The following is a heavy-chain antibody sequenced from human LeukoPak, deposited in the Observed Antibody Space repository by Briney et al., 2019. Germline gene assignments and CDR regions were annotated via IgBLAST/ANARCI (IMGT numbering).Heavy chain of an antibody. J-gene: IGHJ6*02. CDR2: ISYDGSNK. CDR3: ARDGHGDGFLTGYSYFGMDV. V-gene: IGHV3-30*01. Sequence: PGGSLRLSCAASGFAFSSYAMHWVRQAPGKGLEWVAVISYDGSNKYYADSVKGRFTISRDNSKNTLYLQMNSLRAEDTAVYFCARDGHGDGFLTGYSYFGMDVWGQGTTVTVSS. CDR1: GFAFSSYA. D-gene: IGHD3-9*01.